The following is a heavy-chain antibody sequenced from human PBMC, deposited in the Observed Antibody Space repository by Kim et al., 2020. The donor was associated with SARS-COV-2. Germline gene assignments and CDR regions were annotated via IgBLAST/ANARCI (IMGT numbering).Heavy chain of an antibody. J-gene: IGHJ4*02. D-gene: IGHD1-1*01. CDR1: GLSFITSA. Sequence: SVKVSCKASGLSFITSAMQWVRQARGQRLEWIGWIVVGNNNIKYAQKFQERVTISRDMSTDTVYMELSSLRSEDTAMYYCAVGGPTLDIWGRGTLVTVS. CDR3: AVGGPTLDI. CDR2: IVVGNNNI. V-gene: IGHV1-58*02.